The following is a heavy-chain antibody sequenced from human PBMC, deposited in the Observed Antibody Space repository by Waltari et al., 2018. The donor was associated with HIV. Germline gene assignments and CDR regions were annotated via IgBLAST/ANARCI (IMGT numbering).Heavy chain of an antibody. CDR3: ARGSYYDSSGYSLYYYGMDV. J-gene: IGHJ6*02. D-gene: IGHD3-22*01. CDR2: MNPNSGNT. Sequence: QVQLVQSGAEVKKPGASVTVSCKASGYHFTSHDLTWVIQATGQGLEWMGWMNPNSGNTGYAQKFQGRVTMTRNTSISTAYMELSSLRSEDTAVYYCARGSYYDSSGYSLYYYGMDVWGQGTTVTVSS. CDR1: GYHFTSHD. V-gene: IGHV1-8*01.